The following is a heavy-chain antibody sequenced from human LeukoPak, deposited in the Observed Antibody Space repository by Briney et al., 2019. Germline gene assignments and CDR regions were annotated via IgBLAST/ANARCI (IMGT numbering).Heavy chain of an antibody. CDR2: ISWNSGSI. V-gene: IGHV3-9*01. CDR1: GFTFDDYA. Sequence: GGSLRLSCAASGFTFDDYAMHWVRQAPGKGLEWVSGISWNSGSIGYADSVKGRFTISRDNAKNSLYLQMNSLRAEDTALYYCAKGEGYSYGIGPDYWGQGTLVTVSS. D-gene: IGHD5-18*01. J-gene: IGHJ4*02. CDR3: AKGEGYSYGIGPDY.